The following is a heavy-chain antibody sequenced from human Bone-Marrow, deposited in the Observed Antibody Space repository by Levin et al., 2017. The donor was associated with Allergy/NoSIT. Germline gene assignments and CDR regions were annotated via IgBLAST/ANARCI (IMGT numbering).Heavy chain of an antibody. D-gene: IGHD3-10*01. CDR1: RFNFGDYY. Sequence: GGSLRLSCVASRFNFGDYYMSWIRQAPGKGLEWVSYVSTTFYTKYADSVKGRFTISRDNAKNSLYLQMDSLRAEDTAIYYCARDYYYGSGTFSTYYFDSWGQGTLVAVSS. CDR2: VSTTFYT. CDR3: ARDYYYGSGTFSTYYFDS. V-gene: IGHV3-11*05. J-gene: IGHJ4*02.